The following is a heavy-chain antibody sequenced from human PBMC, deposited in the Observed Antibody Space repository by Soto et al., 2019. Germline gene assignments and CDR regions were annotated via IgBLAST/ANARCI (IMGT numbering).Heavy chain of an antibody. CDR3: AREDGYCTTTYCSNWFAP. Sequence: QVQLVPSGAEVKNPGTSVKISCKASGYRFTTYRITWVRPAPGRVLEWIGSSSTNSDYRNYAEKFQGRVTMTTDASTTTAYMELRSLTSDDTAVYFCAREDGYCTTTYCSNWFAPWGQGSQVTVSS. CDR2: SSTNSDYR. J-gene: IGHJ5*02. V-gene: IGHV1-18*04. CDR1: GYRFTTYR. D-gene: IGHD2-8*01.